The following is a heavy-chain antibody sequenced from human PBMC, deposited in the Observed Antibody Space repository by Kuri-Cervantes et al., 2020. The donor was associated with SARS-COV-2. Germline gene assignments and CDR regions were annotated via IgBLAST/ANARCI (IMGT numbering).Heavy chain of an antibody. V-gene: IGHV1-2*02. Sequence: ASVKVSCKASGYTFTGYYMHWVRQAPGQGLEWMGWINPNSGGTNYAQKFQGRVTMTRDTSISTAYMELSRLRSDDTAVYYCASNRPLDITIFGVVIPPTGGDAFDIWGQGTMVTVSS. CDR2: INPNSGGT. D-gene: IGHD3-3*01. CDR1: GYTFTGYY. CDR3: ASNRPLDITIFGVVIPPTGGDAFDI. J-gene: IGHJ3*02.